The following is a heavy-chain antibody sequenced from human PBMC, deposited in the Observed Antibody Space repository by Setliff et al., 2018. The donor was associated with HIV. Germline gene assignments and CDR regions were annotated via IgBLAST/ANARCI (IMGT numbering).Heavy chain of an antibody. J-gene: IGHJ4*02. V-gene: IGHV4-34*01. Sequence: TLSLTCAVYGRSFSGYYWNWIRQSPGKGLEWIGEINHSGGTNYNPSLKSRVTMSIDTSKNQFSLNVSSVTAADMAVYYCARGLLWFGELNWGQGTLVTVSS. CDR1: GRSFSGYY. D-gene: IGHD3-10*01. CDR3: ARGLLWFGELN. CDR2: INHSGGT.